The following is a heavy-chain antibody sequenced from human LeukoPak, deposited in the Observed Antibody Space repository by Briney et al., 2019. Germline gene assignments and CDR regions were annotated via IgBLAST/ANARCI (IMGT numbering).Heavy chain of an antibody. J-gene: IGHJ6*03. D-gene: IGHD1-14*01. CDR1: GYTFTGYY. V-gene: IGHV1-2*02. CDR3: ATSNREEGSYSYYYMDV. Sequence: VASVKVSCKASGYTFTGYYMHWVRQAPGQGLEWMGWINPNSGGTNYAQRFQGRVTMTRDTSISTAYMELSRLRSDDTAVYYCATSNREEGSYSYYYMDVWGKGTTVTVSS. CDR2: INPNSGGT.